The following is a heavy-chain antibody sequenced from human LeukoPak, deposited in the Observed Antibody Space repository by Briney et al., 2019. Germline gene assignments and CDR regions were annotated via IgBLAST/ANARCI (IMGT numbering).Heavy chain of an antibody. V-gene: IGHV1-18*01. CDR2: ISAYNGNT. CDR3: ARGFYYYDSSGYDDWYFDL. CDR1: GYTFTSYG. Sequence: ASVKVSCKASGYTFTSYGISWVRQAPGQGLEWMGWISAYNGNTNYAQKLQGRVTMTTDTSTSTAHMELRSLRSDDTAMYYCARGFYYYDSSGYDDWYFDLWGRGTLVTVSS. J-gene: IGHJ2*01. D-gene: IGHD3-22*01.